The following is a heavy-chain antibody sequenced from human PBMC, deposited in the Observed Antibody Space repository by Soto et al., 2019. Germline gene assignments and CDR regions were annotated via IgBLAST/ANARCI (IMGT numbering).Heavy chain of an antibody. CDR1: GGSISSIIYY. CDR2: IYYSGST. D-gene: IGHD6-13*01. J-gene: IGHJ4*02. CDR3: AYIAAAGRLLFDY. V-gene: IGHV4-39*01. Sequence: SETLSLTCTVSGGSISSIIYYWGWIRQPPGKGLEWIGSIYYSGSTYYNPSLKSRVTISVDTSKNQFSLKLSSVTAADTAVYYCAYIAAAGRLLFDYWGQGTLVTVSS.